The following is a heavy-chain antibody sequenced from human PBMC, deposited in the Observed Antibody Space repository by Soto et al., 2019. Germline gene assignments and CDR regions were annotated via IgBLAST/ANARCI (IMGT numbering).Heavy chain of an antibody. D-gene: IGHD2-15*01. CDR2: IYYSGST. V-gene: IGHV4-39*01. CDR1: GGSISSSSYY. J-gene: IGHJ5*02. CDR3: ARLLSEPPDCSGGSCYWNWFDP. Sequence: SETLSLTCTVSGGSISSSSYYWGWIRQPPGKGLEWIGSIYYSGSTYYNPSLKSRVTISVDTSKNQFSLKLSSVTAADTAVYYCARLLSEPPDCSGGSCYWNWFDPWGQGTLVTVSS.